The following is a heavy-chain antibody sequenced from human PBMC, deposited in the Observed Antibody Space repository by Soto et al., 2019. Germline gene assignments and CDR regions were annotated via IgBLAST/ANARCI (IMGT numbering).Heavy chain of an antibody. CDR1: GGSISSYY. D-gene: IGHD5-12*01. V-gene: IGHV4-59*01. CDR2: IYYSGST. CDR3: ARALDGYNPPFDY. Sequence: SETLSLTCTVSGGSISSYYWSWIRQPPGKGLEWIGYIYYSGSTNYNPSLKSRVTISVDTSKNQFSLKLSSVTAADTAVYYCARALDGYNPPFDYWGQGTLVTVSS. J-gene: IGHJ4*02.